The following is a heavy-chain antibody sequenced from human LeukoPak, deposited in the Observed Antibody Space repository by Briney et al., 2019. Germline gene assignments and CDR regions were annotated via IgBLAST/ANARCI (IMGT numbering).Heavy chain of an antibody. CDR1: GFTVSSYY. D-gene: IGHD6-13*01. V-gene: IGHV3-66*01. CDR3: VRAAGLDRDAFDI. Sequence: GGSLRLSCAASGFTVSSYYMTWVRQAPGKGLEWVSVIYSGGSTYYADSVKGRVAISRDNSNNTVFLQMNIVRAEDTAVYYCVRAAGLDRDAFDIWGQGTMVTVSS. CDR2: IYSGGST. J-gene: IGHJ3*02.